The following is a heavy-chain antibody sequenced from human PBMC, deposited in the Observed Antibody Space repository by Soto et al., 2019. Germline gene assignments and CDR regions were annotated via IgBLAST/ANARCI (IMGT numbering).Heavy chain of an antibody. CDR3: ARSPQEYYGSATYSYYFDY. D-gene: IGHD3-10*01. CDR1: QYIFSTYW. V-gene: IGHV5-51*01. J-gene: IGHJ4*02. CDR2: IYPGDSTT. Sequence: RGESLKISCRASQYIFSTYWIGWVRQVPGKGLEWMGLIYPGDSTTRYGPSFQGQVTMSADKSTRTAYLQWRSLKASDTAIYYCARSPQEYYGSATYSYYFDYWGQGTLVTVSS.